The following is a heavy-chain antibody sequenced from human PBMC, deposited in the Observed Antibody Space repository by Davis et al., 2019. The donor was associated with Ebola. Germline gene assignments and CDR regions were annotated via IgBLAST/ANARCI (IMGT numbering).Heavy chain of an antibody. Sequence: PGGSLRLSCAASGFTVSSNYMSWVRQAPGKGLEWVSVIYSGGSTYYADSVKGRFTISRDNSKNTLYLQMNSLRAEDTAVYYCARYFRFGSGYYGMDVWGQGTTVTVSS. V-gene: IGHV3-53*01. CDR2: IYSGGST. CDR3: ARYFRFGSGYYGMDV. J-gene: IGHJ6*02. CDR1: GFTVSSNY. D-gene: IGHD3-3*01.